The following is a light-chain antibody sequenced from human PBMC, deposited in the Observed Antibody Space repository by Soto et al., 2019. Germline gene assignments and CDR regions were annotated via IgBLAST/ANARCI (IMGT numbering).Light chain of an antibody. J-gene: IGLJ3*02. CDR1: SSDVGSYNL. V-gene: IGLV2-23*02. CDR3: CSYAGSSRV. CDR2: EVS. Sequence: QSALTQPASVSGSPGQSITISCTGTSSDVGSYNLVSWYQQHPGKAPKLMIYEVSKRPSGVSNRFSGPKSGNTASLTISGLQAEDEADYYCCSYAGSSRVFGGGTKLTVL.